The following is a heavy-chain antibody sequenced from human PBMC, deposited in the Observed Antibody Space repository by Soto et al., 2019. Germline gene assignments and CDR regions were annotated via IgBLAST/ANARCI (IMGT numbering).Heavy chain of an antibody. Sequence: QVQLVESGGGVVQPGRSLRLSCAASGFTFSSYAMHWVRQAPGKGLEWVAVISYDGSNKYYADSVKGRFTISRDNSKNTLYLQMNSLRAEDTAVYYCARDQVAMHSAVAGTVLFYLGQGTLVTVSS. V-gene: IGHV3-30-3*01. J-gene: IGHJ4*02. CDR2: ISYDGSNK. D-gene: IGHD6-19*01. CDR1: GFTFSSYA. CDR3: ARDQVAMHSAVAGTVLFY.